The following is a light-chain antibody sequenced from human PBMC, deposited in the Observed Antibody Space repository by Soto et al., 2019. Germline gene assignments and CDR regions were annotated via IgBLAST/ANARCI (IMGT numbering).Light chain of an antibody. CDR1: QSVGYS. CDR2: DAF. J-gene: IGKJ3*01. CDR3: QQRSSWPLT. Sequence: EMVITQSPATLSVSPGEGATLSCRASQSVGYSLAWYQQKPGQAPRVLIYDAFNRATGIPARFSGSGSGTDFPLSISSLEPEDCAVYYCQQRSSWPLTFGPGTTVEI. V-gene: IGKV3-11*01.